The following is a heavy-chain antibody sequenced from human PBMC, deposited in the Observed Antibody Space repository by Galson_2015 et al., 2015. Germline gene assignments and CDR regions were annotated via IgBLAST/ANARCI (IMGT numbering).Heavy chain of an antibody. V-gene: IGHV3-48*02. J-gene: IGHJ5*02. CDR3: ARGDSDSLSGGKWFEA. CDR2: ISSSSSTI. CDR1: GFTFSSYV. D-gene: IGHD3-9*01. Sequence: SLRLSCAASGFTFSSYVMNWVRQAPGKGLEWVSYISSSSSTIYYADSVKGRFTISRDNAKNSLYLQMNSLRDENTAVYYCARGDSDSLSGGKWFEAWGQGTLVTASS.